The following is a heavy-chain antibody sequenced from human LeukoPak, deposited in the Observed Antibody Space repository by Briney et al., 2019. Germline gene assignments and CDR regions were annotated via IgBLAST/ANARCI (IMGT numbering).Heavy chain of an antibody. CDR1: GGSFSGYY. CDR3: AGARDYGDYEGAFDI. J-gene: IGHJ3*02. V-gene: IGHV4-34*01. D-gene: IGHD4-17*01. Sequence: SETLSLTCAVYGGSFSGYYWSWIRQPPGKGLEWIGEINHSGSTNYNPSLKSRVTTSVDTSKNQFSLKLSSVTAADTAVYYCAGARDYGDYEGAFDIWGQGTMVTVSS. CDR2: INHSGST.